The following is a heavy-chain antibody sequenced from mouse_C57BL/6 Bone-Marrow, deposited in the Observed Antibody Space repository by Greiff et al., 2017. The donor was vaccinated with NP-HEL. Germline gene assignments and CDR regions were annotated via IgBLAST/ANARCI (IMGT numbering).Heavy chain of an antibody. V-gene: IGHV5-17*01. CDR2: ISSGSSTI. D-gene: IGHD4-1*01. CDR3: ARGRKRLGFDY. CDR1: GFTFSDSG. J-gene: IGHJ2*01. Sequence: EVQGVESGGGLVKPGGSLKLSCAASGFTFSDSGMHWVRQAPEKGLEWVAYISSGSSTIYYADTVKGRFTISRDNAKNTLFLQMTSLRSEDTAMYYCARGRKRLGFDYWGQGTTLTVSS.